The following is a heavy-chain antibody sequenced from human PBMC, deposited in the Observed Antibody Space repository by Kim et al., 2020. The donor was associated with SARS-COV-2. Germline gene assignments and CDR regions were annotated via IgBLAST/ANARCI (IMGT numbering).Heavy chain of an antibody. Sequence: GGSLRLSCAASGFTFSDYYMTWIRQTPGRGLEWVSYISASGVTTSYADSVKGRVTISRDNAGNSLFLQMTSLRAEDTAVYYCARAGYSGVWVDFYYY. V-gene: IGHV3-11*01. CDR2: ISASGVTT. D-gene: IGHD5-12*01. CDR1: GFTFSDYY. J-gene: IGHJ6*03. CDR3: ARAGYSGVWVDFYYY.